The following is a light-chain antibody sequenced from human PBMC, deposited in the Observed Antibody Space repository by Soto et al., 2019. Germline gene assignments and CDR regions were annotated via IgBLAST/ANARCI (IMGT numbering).Light chain of an antibody. CDR2: GTF. V-gene: IGKV3-15*01. J-gene: IGKJ2*01. CDR3: QQYNNWPYT. Sequence: VMTQSPATLSVSPGERATLSCRASQSVKSNLAWYQHKPGQAPRLLMYGTFTRVIGIPARFSGSGSGTEFTLSISGLQSEDCAIYYCQQYNNWPYTFGQGTKLEI. CDR1: QSVKSN.